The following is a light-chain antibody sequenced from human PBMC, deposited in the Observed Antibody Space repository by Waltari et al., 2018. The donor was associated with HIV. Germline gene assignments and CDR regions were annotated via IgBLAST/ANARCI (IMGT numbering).Light chain of an antibody. J-gene: IGKJ2*01. CDR3: HQYISYPYT. V-gene: IGKV1-5*03. CDR1: QNIRGL. Sequence: DIQMTQSPSTLSASVGDRVNITCRASQNIRGLLAWYQQKPGKAPKSLIYQASILESGVPSRFSGSSSGTEFTLTISSLQPDDSAIYYCHQYISYPYTFGQGTKLEIK. CDR2: QAS.